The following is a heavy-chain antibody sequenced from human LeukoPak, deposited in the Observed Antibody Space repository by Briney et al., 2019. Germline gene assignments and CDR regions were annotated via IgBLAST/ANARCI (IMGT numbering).Heavy chain of an antibody. Sequence: ASVKVSCKASGYTFTGYYMHWVRQAPGQGLEWMGWINPNSGGTNYAQKFQGRVTMTRDTSISTAYMELSRLRSDDTAVYYCARDFGYDILTGYYNGKYYYYYMDVWGKGTMVTVSS. D-gene: IGHD3-9*01. J-gene: IGHJ6*03. V-gene: IGHV1-2*02. CDR3: ARDFGYDILTGYYNGKYYYYYMDV. CDR1: GYTFTGYY. CDR2: INPNSGGT.